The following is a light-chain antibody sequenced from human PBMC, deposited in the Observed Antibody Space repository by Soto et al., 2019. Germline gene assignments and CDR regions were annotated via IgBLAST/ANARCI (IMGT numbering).Light chain of an antibody. Sequence: EIVLTQSPGTLSLSPGERATLSCRASQSVSSSYLAWYQQKPGQAPRLLIYGASSRATGIPDRFSGSGSGTDFTLTISRLEPEDFAVYYCQQYGSSPSSTFGPGTTVDIK. J-gene: IGKJ3*01. V-gene: IGKV3-20*01. CDR3: QQYGSSPSST. CDR1: QSVSSSY. CDR2: GAS.